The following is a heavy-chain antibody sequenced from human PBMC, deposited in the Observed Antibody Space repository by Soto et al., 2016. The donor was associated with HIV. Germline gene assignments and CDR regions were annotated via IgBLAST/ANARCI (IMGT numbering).Heavy chain of an antibody. Sequence: EVQLVETGGGLIQPGGSLRLSCAASGFTVSSNYMSWVRQAPGKGLEWVSVIYSGGSTYYADSVKGRFTISRDNSKNTLYLQMNSLRAEDTAVYYCARAPTCSGGSCYSHGRTYYYMDVW. V-gene: IGHV3-53*02. D-gene: IGHD2-15*01. J-gene: IGHJ6*03. CDR2: IYSGGST. CDR3: ARAPTCSGGSCYSHGRTYYYMDV. CDR1: GFTVSSNY.